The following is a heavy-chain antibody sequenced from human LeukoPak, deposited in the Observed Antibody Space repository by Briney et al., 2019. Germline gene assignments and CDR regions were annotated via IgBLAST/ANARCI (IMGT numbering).Heavy chain of an antibody. D-gene: IGHD2-21*01. CDR1: GFTFTTYW. Sequence: PGGSLRLSCAASGFTFTTYWMAWVRQAPGKGLEWVANIKQDGNEKYYVDSVKGRFTISRDNAKNSLYLQMDSLRAEDTAVYYCARDPYYSFDYWGRGTLVTVSS. J-gene: IGHJ4*02. CDR3: ARDPYYSFDY. CDR2: IKQDGNEK. V-gene: IGHV3-7*04.